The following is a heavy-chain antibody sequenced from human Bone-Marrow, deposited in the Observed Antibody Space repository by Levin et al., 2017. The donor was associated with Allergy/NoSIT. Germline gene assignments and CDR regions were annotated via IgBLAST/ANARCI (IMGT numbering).Heavy chain of an antibody. V-gene: IGHV3-66*01. CDR2: IHSGGRK. CDR1: GFTISTNY. Sequence: GESLKISCAASGFTISTNYMSWVRQVPGKGLEWVSIIHSGGRKNYADSVKGRFTISRDNYNNTLYLQMNSLRGEDTAIYFCARDDVVATNHWGQGTLVIVSS. J-gene: IGHJ4*02. CDR3: ARDDVVATNH. D-gene: IGHD5-12*01.